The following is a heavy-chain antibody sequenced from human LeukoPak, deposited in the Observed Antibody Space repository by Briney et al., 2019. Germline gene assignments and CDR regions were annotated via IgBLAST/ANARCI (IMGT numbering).Heavy chain of an antibody. D-gene: IGHD3-22*01. V-gene: IGHV1-69*04. CDR1: GGTFSSYA. CDR3: ARGYYDREAFDI. CDR2: IIPIFGIA. Sequence: ASVTVSCTASGGTFSSYAISWVRQAPGQGLEWMGRIIPIFGIANYAQKFQGRVTITADKSTSTAYMELSSLRSEDTAVYYCARGYYDREAFDIWGQGTMVTVSS. J-gene: IGHJ3*02.